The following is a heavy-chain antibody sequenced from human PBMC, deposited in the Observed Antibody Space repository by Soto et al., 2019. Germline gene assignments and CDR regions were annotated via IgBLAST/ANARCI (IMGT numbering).Heavy chain of an antibody. CDR1: GDSVSSNSAA. D-gene: IGHD6-13*01. Sequence: TLSLTCAISGDSVSSNSAAWNWIRQSPSRGLEWLGRTYYRSKWYNDYAVSVKSRITINPDTSKNQFSLQLNSVTPEDTAVYYCARGKKEQLGYYYGMDVWGQGTTVTVYS. V-gene: IGHV6-1*01. CDR2: TYYRSKWYN. CDR3: ARGKKEQLGYYYGMDV. J-gene: IGHJ6*02.